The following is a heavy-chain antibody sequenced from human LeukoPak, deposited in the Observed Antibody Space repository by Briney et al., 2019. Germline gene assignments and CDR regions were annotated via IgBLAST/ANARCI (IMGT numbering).Heavy chain of an antibody. D-gene: IGHD3-22*01. CDR2: ISISYSHI. CDR1: GFIFSNYN. V-gene: IGHV3-21*01. J-gene: IGHJ6*02. Sequence: GGSLRLSCAASGFIFSNYNINWVRQAPGKGREWVSSISISYSHIYYADSVKGRFTISRDNAKNSLYLQMNSLRAEDTAVYYCARRYYDSSAPHYYYGMDVWGQGTTVTVSS. CDR3: ARRYYDSSAPHYYYGMDV.